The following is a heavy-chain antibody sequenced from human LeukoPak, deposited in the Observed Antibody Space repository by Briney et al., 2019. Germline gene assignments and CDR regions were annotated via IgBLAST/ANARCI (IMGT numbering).Heavy chain of an antibody. D-gene: IGHD4-23*01. J-gene: IGHJ3*02. CDR2: VSYDGTDT. Sequence: GGSLRLSCAASGFTFTNYAMNWVRQAPGKGLEWVATVSYDGTDTSYADSVKGRFAISGDNAKNTLYLQMNSLRAEDTAVYYCAKGIYGGNGYGVAFDIWGQGTMVTVSS. V-gene: IGHV3-30*09. CDR3: AKGIYGGNGYGVAFDI. CDR1: GFTFTNYA.